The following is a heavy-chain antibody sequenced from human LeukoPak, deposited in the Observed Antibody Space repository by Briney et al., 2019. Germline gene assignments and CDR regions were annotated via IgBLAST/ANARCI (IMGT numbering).Heavy chain of an antibody. CDR3: ARAQEELLWFGETPNWFDP. J-gene: IGHJ5*02. CDR1: GFTFSSYA. D-gene: IGHD3-10*01. CDR2: ISGSGGST. Sequence: GGSLRLSCAASGFTFSSYAMSWVRQAPGKGLEWVSAISGSGGSTYYADSVKGRFTISRDNSKNTLYLQMNSLRAEDTAVYYCARAQEELLWFGETPNWFDPWGQGTLVTVSS. V-gene: IGHV3-23*01.